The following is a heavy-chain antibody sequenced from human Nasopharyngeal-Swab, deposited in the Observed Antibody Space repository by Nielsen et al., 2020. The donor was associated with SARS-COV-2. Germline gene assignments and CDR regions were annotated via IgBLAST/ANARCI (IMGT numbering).Heavy chain of an antibody. Sequence: GESLKISCEASGFTFSTYAMSWVRQAPGRRLEWVSGIINSGGSTEYADSVKGRFTISRDNAKNSLYLQMNSLRAEDTAVYYCARVRGSGPIDYWGQGTLVTVSS. CDR3: ARVRGSGPIDY. D-gene: IGHD6-19*01. J-gene: IGHJ4*02. CDR1: GFTFSTYA. V-gene: IGHV3-23*01. CDR2: IINSGGST.